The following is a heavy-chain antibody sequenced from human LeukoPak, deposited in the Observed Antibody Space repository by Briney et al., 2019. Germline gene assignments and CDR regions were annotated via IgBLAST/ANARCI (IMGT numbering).Heavy chain of an antibody. CDR3: ARDRYGSGKGPFDSYYYLDV. V-gene: IGHV4-39*07. CDR1: GGSISSSSYY. D-gene: IGHD3-10*01. CDR2: IYYSGST. Sequence: SETLSLTCTVSGGSISSSSYYWGWIRQPPGKGLEWIGSIYYSGSTYYNPSLKSRVTISVDTSKNQFSLKLSSVTAADTAVYYCARDRYGSGKGPFDSYYYLDVWGKGTTVTISS. J-gene: IGHJ6*03.